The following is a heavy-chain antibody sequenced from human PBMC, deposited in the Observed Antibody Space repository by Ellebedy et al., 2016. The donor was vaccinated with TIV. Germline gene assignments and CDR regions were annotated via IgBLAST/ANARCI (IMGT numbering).Heavy chain of an antibody. J-gene: IGHJ3*01. V-gene: IGHV4-31*01. D-gene: IGHD3-16*01. Sequence: MPSETLSLTCTVSGDSISSGGYYWTWIRQHPGKGPEWIGYIFHSGLTDYNPSLKTPVTMSVDTSKNQFSLQLSSVTAADTAIYYCARSRGRAAIFELWGRGTMVTVSS. CDR3: ARSRGRAAIFEL. CDR1: GDSISSGGYY. CDR2: IFHSGLT.